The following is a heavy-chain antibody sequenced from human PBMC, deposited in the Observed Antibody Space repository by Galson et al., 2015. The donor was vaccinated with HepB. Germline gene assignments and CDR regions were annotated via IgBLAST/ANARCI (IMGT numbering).Heavy chain of an antibody. J-gene: IGHJ4*02. V-gene: IGHV6-1*01. D-gene: IGHD2-2*01. CDR2: TYYRSKWSS. CDR1: GDSVSSNSAS. Sequence: CAISGDSVSSNSASWNWIRQSPSRGLEWLGRTYYRSKWSSDYAVSLKSRITVDPDTSKNQFSLQLNSVTPEDTAVYYCARQTIPAAPLDYWGQGTLVTVSS. CDR3: ARQTIPAAPLDY.